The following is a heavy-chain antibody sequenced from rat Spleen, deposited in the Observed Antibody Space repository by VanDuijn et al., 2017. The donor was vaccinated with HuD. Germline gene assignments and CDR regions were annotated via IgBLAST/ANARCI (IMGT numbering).Heavy chain of an antibody. CDR1: GFTFNNYY. Sequence: EVQLVESGGGLVQPGRSLKLSCAASGFTFNNYYMPWVRQAPTKGLEWVAYISTGAGSTYYRDSVKGRFTISRDNAKSTLYLQMDSLRSEDTATYYCARVPVAGHVMDAWGQGASVTVSS. V-gene: IGHV5-27*01. CDR2: ISTGAGST. CDR3: ARVPVAGHVMDA. J-gene: IGHJ4*01. D-gene: IGHD1-1*01.